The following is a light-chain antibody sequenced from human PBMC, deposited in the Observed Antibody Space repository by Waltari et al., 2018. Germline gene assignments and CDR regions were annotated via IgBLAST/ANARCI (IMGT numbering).Light chain of an antibody. CDR3: QQYYSTPSWT. CDR2: WAS. Sequence: DIVMTQSPDSLAVSLGERATINCQSSQTVLSSSNNKNSLAWYQQKPGQPPKLLIYWASTRESGVPDRFSGSGSGTDFTLTISSLQAEDVAVYYCQQYYSTPSWTFGQGTTVEIK. J-gene: IGKJ1*01. V-gene: IGKV4-1*01. CDR1: QTVLSSSNNKNS.